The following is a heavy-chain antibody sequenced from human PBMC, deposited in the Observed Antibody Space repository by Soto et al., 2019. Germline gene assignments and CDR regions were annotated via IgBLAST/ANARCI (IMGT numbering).Heavy chain of an antibody. Sequence: SETLSLTCAVYGGSFSGYYWTWIRQPPGTGLEWIGEINHSGSTNYNPSQKSRVTISEDTSKNQFSLKLTSVTTADTAVYYCARDKITGLFDYWGQGTQVTVSS. J-gene: IGHJ4*02. CDR2: INHSGST. CDR1: GGSFSGYY. CDR3: ARDKITGLFDY. V-gene: IGHV4-34*01. D-gene: IGHD2-8*02.